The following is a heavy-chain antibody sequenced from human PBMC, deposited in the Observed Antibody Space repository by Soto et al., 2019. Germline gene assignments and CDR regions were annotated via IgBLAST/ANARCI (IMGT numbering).Heavy chain of an antibody. CDR1: GGSISSSSYY. CDR3: ARGGSYLDY. J-gene: IGHJ4*02. CDR2: IYYSGST. V-gene: IGHV4-39*01. Sequence: SETLSLTCTVSGGSISSSSYYWGWIRQPPGKGLGWIGGIYYSGSTYYNPSPKSRVTISVDTSKNQFSLKLSFVPAADRAVYYWARGGSYLDYWGKGTLVPVFS.